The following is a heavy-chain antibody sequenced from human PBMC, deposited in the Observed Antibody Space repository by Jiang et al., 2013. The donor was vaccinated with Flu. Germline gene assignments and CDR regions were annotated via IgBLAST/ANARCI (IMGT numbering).Heavy chain of an antibody. CDR1: GYTFTSYA. J-gene: IGHJ6*02. V-gene: IGHV7-4-1*02. CDR2: INTNTGNP. D-gene: IGHD6-6*01. CDR3: ARGGSSDYYYYYGMDV. Sequence: CKASGYTFTSYAMNWVRQAPGQGLEWMGWINTNTGNPTYAQGFTGRFVFSLDTSVSTAYLQISSLKAEDTAVYYCARGGSSDYYYYYGMDVWGQGTTVTVSS.